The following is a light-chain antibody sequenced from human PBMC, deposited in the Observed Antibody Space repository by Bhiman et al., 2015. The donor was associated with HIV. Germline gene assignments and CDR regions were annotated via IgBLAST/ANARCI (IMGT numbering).Light chain of an antibody. CDR3: HSYDTSLRGYV. CDR2: DNT. Sequence: QSMLTQPPSVSGAPGQRVTISCTGSSSNIGTDSGVHWYQQIPGEAPKLIIYDNTQRPSGVPDRFSASKSGTSASLAITGLQAEDEADYYCHSYDTSLRGYVFGTGTKVTTL. V-gene: IGLV1-40*01. J-gene: IGLJ1*01. CDR1: SSNIGTDSG.